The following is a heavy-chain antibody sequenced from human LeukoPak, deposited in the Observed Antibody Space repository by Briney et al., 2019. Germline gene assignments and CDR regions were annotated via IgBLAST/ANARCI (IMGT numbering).Heavy chain of an antibody. V-gene: IGHV1-8*03. D-gene: IGHD3-10*01. Sequence: ASVKVSCKASGYTFTSYDINWVRQATGQGLEWMGWMNPNSGNTGYAQKFQGRVTITRNTSISTAYMELSSLRSEDTAVYYCARGSLELWFGETYFDYWGQGTLVTVSS. CDR3: ARGSLELWFGETYFDY. CDR1: GYTFTSYD. J-gene: IGHJ4*02. CDR2: MNPNSGNT.